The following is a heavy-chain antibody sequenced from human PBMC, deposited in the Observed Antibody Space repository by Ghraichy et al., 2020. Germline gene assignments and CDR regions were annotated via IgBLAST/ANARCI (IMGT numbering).Heavy chain of an antibody. V-gene: IGHV4-59*01. J-gene: IGHJ2*01. Sequence: YIIYSGSTNYNPSLKSRLTMSVDTSKNQFSLRLTSVTPADTAVYYCARWVRGVPADSQYPDWYFDLWCR. CDR2: IIYSGST. CDR3: ARWVRGVPADSQYPDWYFDL. D-gene: IGHD3-10*01.